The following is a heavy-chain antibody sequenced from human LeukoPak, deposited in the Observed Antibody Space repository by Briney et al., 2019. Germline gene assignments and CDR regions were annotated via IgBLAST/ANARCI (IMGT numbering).Heavy chain of an antibody. Sequence: ASVKVSCKASGYTFINYYMHWVRQAPGQGLEWVGIINPNGASTFYAQKFQDRVTMTRDTSTSTGYMELGSLTSEDTAVYYCARGGLSDIALVSARLSIDCWGQGTLVTVSS. CDR3: ARGGLSDIALVSARLSIDC. D-gene: IGHD2-8*01. J-gene: IGHJ4*02. V-gene: IGHV1-46*01. CDR1: GYTFINYY. CDR2: INPNGAST.